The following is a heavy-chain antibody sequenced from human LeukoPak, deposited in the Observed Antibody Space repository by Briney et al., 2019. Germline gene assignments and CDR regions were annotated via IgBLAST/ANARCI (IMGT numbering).Heavy chain of an antibody. CDR1: GFTFSSYS. CDR2: ISSSRSTI. J-gene: IGHJ4*02. Sequence: PGGSLRLSCAASGFTFSSYSMNWVRQAPGKGLEWVSYISSSRSTIYYADSVKGRFTISRDNAKNSLYLQMNSLRAEDTAVYYCAKDHPNPYGSGKGYFDYWGQGTLVTVSS. CDR3: AKDHPNPYGSGKGYFDY. V-gene: IGHV3-48*01. D-gene: IGHD3-10*01.